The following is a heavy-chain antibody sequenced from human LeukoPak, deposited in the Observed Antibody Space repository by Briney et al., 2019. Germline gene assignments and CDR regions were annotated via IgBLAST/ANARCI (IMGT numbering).Heavy chain of an antibody. CDR3: ATEWDTAMVTGAFDI. CDR1: GFTFSSYA. Sequence: GGSLRLSCAASGFTFSSYAMHWVRQAPGKGLEYVSAISSNGGSTYYANSVKGRFTISRDNSKNTLYLQMGSLRAKDMAVYYCATEWDTAMVTGAFDIWGQGTMVTVSS. J-gene: IGHJ3*02. V-gene: IGHV3-64*01. D-gene: IGHD5-18*01. CDR2: ISSNGGST.